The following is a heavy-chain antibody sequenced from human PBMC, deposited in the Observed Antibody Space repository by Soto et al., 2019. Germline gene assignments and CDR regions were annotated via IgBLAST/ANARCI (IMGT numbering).Heavy chain of an antibody. V-gene: IGHV4-34*01. CDR3: ARGLITGSHYSGGWYYFDS. CDR1: GESFSGHL. J-gene: IGHJ4*02. D-gene: IGHD6-19*01. CDR2: IKHSGSA. Sequence: QVQLQQSGAGLLKPSETLSLTCAVYGESFSGHLWTWVRQTPGKGLQLLGQIKHSGSASYNPLLMSRLTLSVQTSIRQFSLELRSVTAADMVVYYCARGLITGSHYSGGWYYFDSWGQGTQVTVSS.